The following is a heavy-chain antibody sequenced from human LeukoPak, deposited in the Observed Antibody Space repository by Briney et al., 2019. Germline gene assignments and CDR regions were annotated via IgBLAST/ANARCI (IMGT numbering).Heavy chain of an antibody. Sequence: GGSLRLSCAASGFTFNNYAMSWVRQAPGKGLEWVSAISASGGTTYYADSVKGRFTTSRDNSENTLFLQMNSLRAEDTAVYYCAKEPREYCSSTSCPNWFDSWGQGTLVTVSS. CDR1: GFTFNNYA. J-gene: IGHJ5*01. CDR3: AKEPREYCSSTSCPNWFDS. V-gene: IGHV3-23*01. D-gene: IGHD2-2*01. CDR2: ISASGGTT.